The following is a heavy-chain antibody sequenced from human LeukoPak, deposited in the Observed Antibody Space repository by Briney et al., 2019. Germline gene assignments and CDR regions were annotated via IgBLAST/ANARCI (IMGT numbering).Heavy chain of an antibody. V-gene: IGHV4-39*02. J-gene: IGHJ6*03. D-gene: IGHD6-6*01. CDR2: IYYSGST. CDR1: GGSISSSSYY. CDR3: ARDSSSSSYTYYYYYMDV. Sequence: PSETLSLTCTVSGGSISSSSYYWGWIRQPPGKGLEWIGSIYYSGSTYYNPSLKSRVTISVDTSKNQFSLKLSSVTAADTAVYYCARDSSSSSYTYYYYYMDVWGKGTTVTVSS.